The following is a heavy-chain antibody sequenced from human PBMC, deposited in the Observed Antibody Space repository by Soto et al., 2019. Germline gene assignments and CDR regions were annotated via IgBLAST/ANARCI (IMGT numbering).Heavy chain of an antibody. J-gene: IGHJ6*02. D-gene: IGHD3-22*01. Sequence: GGSLRLSCAASVFTVSSYAMHWVRQAPGKGLEWVAVISYDGSNKYYADSVKGRFTISRDNSKNTLYLQMNSLRAEDTAVYYCARGGGVGYDSSGYYYYYYGMDVWGQGTTVTVS. CDR3: ARGGGVGYDSSGYYYYYYGMDV. CDR1: VFTVSSYA. CDR2: ISYDGSNK. V-gene: IGHV3-30-3*01.